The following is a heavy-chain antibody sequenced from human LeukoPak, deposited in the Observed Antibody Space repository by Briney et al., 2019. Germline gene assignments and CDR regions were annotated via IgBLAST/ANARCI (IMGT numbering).Heavy chain of an antibody. D-gene: IGHD3-10*01. J-gene: IGHJ4*02. CDR1: GGSISSYY. Sequence: PSETLSLTCTVSGGSISSYYWSWIRQPAGKGLEWIGRIYTSGSTNYNPSLKSRVTMSVDTSKNQFSLKLSSVTAADTAVYYCAATLTYYYGSGSYYTRDSLFDYWGQGTLVTVSS. CDR3: AATLTYYYGSGSYYTRDSLFDY. CDR2: IYTSGST. V-gene: IGHV4-4*07.